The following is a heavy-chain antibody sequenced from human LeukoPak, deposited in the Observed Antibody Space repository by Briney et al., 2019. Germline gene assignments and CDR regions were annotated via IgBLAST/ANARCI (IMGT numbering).Heavy chain of an antibody. J-gene: IGHJ4*02. D-gene: IGHD3-16*01. V-gene: IGHV4-34*01. CDR2: INHSGST. CDR3: ARGGYGYVWGSYATDFVY. Sequence: SETLSLTCAVYGGSFSGYYWSWIRQPPGKGLEWIGEINHSGSTNYNPSLKSRVTISVDTSKNQFSLKPSSVTAADRAVYYWARGGYGYVWGSYATDFVYWGQGTLVTVSS. CDR1: GGSFSGYY.